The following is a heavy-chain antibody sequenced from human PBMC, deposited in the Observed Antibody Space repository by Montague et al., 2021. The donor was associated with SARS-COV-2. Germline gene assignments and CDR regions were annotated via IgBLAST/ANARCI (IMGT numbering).Heavy chain of an antibody. CDR2: ISYDGSNK. Sequence: SLRLSCAASGFTFSSYAMHWVRQAPGKGLEWVAVISYDGSNKYYADSVKGRFTISRDNSKNTLYLQMNSLGAEDTAVYYCARELADYGMDVWGQGTTVTVSS. J-gene: IGHJ6*02. CDR3: ARELADYGMDV. V-gene: IGHV3-30-3*01. CDR1: GFTFSSYA.